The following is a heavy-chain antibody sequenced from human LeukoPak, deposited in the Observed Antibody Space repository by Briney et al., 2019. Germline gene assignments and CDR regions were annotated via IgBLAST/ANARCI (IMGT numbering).Heavy chain of an antibody. J-gene: IGHJ3*02. Sequence: SETLSLTCTVSGDSITTYYWSWIRQPPGKGLEWIGYIYYSGSTNYNPSLKSRVTISVDTSKNQFSLKLSSVTAADTAVYYCARGPSGSSSNAFDIWGQGTMVTVSS. D-gene: IGHD6-13*01. V-gene: IGHV4-59*08. CDR3: ARGPSGSSSNAFDI. CDR1: GDSITTYY. CDR2: IYYSGST.